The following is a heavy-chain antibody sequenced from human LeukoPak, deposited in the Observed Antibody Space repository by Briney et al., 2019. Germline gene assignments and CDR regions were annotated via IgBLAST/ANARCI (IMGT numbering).Heavy chain of an antibody. D-gene: IGHD6-13*01. Sequence: GGSLRLSCAASGFSVSTEYMDWVRQAPGKGLEWVSILYPEGNTYYADSVKGRFSISRDTSKNMVYLQMFSLRAEDTAVYHCVRDVGSGFYHSAAAGTFDYWGQGSLVAVSS. CDR1: GFSVSTEY. J-gene: IGHJ4*02. CDR2: LYPEGNT. CDR3: VRDVGSGFYHSAAAGTFDY. V-gene: IGHV3-66*01.